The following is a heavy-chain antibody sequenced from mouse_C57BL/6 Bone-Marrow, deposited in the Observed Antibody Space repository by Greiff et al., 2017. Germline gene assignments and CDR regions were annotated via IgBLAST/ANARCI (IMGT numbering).Heavy chain of an antibody. CDR3: ARSIYYYGSSFFDY. D-gene: IGHD1-1*01. V-gene: IGHV1-63*01. CDR2: IYPGGGYT. Sequence: QVQLQQSGAELVRPGTSVKMSCKASGYTFTNYWIGWAKQRPGHGLEWIGDIYPGGGYTKYNEKFKGKATRTADKSSSTAYMQFSSLTSEDSAIYYCARSIYYYGSSFFDYWGQGTTLTVSS. J-gene: IGHJ2*01. CDR1: GYTFTNYW.